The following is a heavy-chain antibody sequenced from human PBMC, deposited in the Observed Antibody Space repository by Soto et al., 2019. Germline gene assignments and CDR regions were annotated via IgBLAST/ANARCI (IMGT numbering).Heavy chain of an antibody. CDR1: GFKFSSYA. CDR3: AKDRRAGGNSAFYFDF. D-gene: IGHD3-16*01. J-gene: IGHJ5*01. CDR2: ISATGGGT. Sequence: PGGSLRLSCASSGFKFSSYAMSWFRQAPGKGLEWVSLISATGGGTYYADSVKGRFTISRDNSDNTLYLQVHSLRAEDTAVYYCAKDRRAGGNSAFYFDFWGQGAQVTVSS. V-gene: IGHV3-23*01.